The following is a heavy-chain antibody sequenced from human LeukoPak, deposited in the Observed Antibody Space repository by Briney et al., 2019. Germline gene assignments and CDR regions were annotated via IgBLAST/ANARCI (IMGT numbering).Heavy chain of an antibody. CDR2: ITTGNSFL. Sequence: PGGSLRLSCAASGFTISSYNVNWVRQAPGKGLEWVSSITTGNSFLYFADSVKGRFTISRDHANNSLYLQMNSLRADDTAVYYCARGAATRKSGFYYYYMDVWGKGTTVTVSS. CDR3: ARGAATRKSGFYYYYMDV. D-gene: IGHD5-12*01. CDR1: GFTISSYN. V-gene: IGHV3-21*01. J-gene: IGHJ6*03.